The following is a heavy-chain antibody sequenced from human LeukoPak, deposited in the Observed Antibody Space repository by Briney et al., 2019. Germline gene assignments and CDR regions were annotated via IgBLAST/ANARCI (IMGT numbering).Heavy chain of an antibody. D-gene: IGHD5-18*01. Sequence: GGSLRLSCAASGFIFHSYEMNWVRQAPGKGLEWVSYISRTGEAMFYADSVKGRFTISRDNAKNSLYLQMNSLRDEDTAVYYCARGSYISFDYWGQGALVTVSS. CDR3: ARGSYISFDY. CDR1: GFIFHSYE. CDR2: ISRTGEAM. J-gene: IGHJ4*02. V-gene: IGHV3-48*02.